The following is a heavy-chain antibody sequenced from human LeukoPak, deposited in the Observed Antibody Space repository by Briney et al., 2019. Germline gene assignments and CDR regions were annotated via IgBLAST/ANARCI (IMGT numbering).Heavy chain of an antibody. J-gene: IGHJ6*03. CDR1: GGSFRGYY. D-gene: IGHD1-26*01. CDR3: ASRWEVYYYMDV. Sequence: SETLSLTCAVYGGSFRGYYWSWIRQPPGKGLEWIGEINHSGSTNYNPSLKSRVTISVDTSKNQFSLKLSSVTAADTAVYYCASRWEVYYYMDVWGKGTTVTVSS. CDR2: INHSGST. V-gene: IGHV4-34*01.